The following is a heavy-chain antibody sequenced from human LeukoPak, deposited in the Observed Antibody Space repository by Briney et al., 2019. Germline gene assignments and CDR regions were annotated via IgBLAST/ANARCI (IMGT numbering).Heavy chain of an antibody. CDR2: IWYDGSNK. Sequence: PGRSLRLSCAASGFTFSSYGMHWVRQAPGKGLEWVAVIWYDGSNKYYADSVKGRFTISRDNSKNTLYLQMNSLRAEDTAVYYCARFTIFGVVADYWGQGTLVTVSS. J-gene: IGHJ4*02. CDR1: GFTFSSYG. V-gene: IGHV3-33*01. CDR3: ARFTIFGVVADY. D-gene: IGHD3-3*01.